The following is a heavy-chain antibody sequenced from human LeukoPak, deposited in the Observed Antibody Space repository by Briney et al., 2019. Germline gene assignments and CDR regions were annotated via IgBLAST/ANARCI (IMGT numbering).Heavy chain of an antibody. V-gene: IGHV1-2*02. CDR3: AGDMYCSSTSCYFYYYYGMDV. J-gene: IGHJ6*02. Sequence: ASVKVSCKASGYTFTGYYMHCVRQAPGQGLEWMGWINPNSGGTNYAQKFQGRVTMTRDTSISTAYMELSRLRSDDTAVYYCAGDMYCSSTSCYFYYYYGMDVWGQGTTVTVSS. CDR1: GYTFTGYY. D-gene: IGHD2-2*01. CDR2: INPNSGGT.